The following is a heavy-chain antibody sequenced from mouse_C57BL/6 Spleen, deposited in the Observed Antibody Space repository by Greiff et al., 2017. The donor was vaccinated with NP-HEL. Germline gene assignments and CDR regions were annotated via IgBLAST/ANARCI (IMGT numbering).Heavy chain of an antibody. CDR2: IWSGGST. Sequence: VQLQQSGPGLVQPSQSLSITCTVSGFSLTSYGVHWVRQSPGKGLEWLGVIWSGGSTDYNAAFISRLSISKDNSKSQVFFKMNSLQADDTAIYYCARFDYQYWYFDVWGTGTTVTVSS. J-gene: IGHJ1*03. V-gene: IGHV2-2*01. D-gene: IGHD2-4*01. CDR1: GFSLTSYG. CDR3: ARFDYQYWYFDV.